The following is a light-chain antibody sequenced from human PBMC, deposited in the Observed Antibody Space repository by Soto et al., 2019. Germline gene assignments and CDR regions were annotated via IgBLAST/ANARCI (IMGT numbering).Light chain of an antibody. Sequence: QYALTQPASVSGSPGQSLTISCTGTSSDVGDYNYVSWYQQHPGKPPKLVIYQVTNRPSGVSNRFSGSKSGSTASLTISGVQAEDEADYYCLSYTSSGTVVFGGGTKLTVL. CDR2: QVT. CDR1: SSDVGDYNY. J-gene: IGLJ2*01. CDR3: LSYTSSGTVV. V-gene: IGLV2-14*01.